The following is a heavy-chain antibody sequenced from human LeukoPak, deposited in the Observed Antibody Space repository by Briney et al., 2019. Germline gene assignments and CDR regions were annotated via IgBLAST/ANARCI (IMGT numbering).Heavy chain of an antibody. Sequence: QSGGSLRLSCAASGFTFSSYAMSWVRQAPGKGLEWVSAISGSGGSTYYADSVKGRFTISRDNSKNTLYLQMNSLRAEDTAVYYCVRLFGGVATFDYWGQGTLVAVSS. CDR1: GFTFSSYA. J-gene: IGHJ4*02. V-gene: IGHV3-23*01. D-gene: IGHD5-12*01. CDR3: VRLFGGVATFDY. CDR2: ISGSGGST.